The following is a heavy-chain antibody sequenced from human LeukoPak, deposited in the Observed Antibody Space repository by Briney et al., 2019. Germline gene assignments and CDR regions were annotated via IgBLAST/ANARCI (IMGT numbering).Heavy chain of an antibody. V-gene: IGHV4-39*01. J-gene: IGHJ4*02. CDR1: GGSISSSHHY. Sequence: SETLSLTCAVSGGSISSSHHYWGWIRQPPGKGLEWIGSIYSSGTTYYNPSLRTRVTISVDTSKNQFSLKLSSVTAADTAVYYCARIIRTTGYYSNPKSGSFDFWGQGTLVTVSS. D-gene: IGHD3-9*01. CDR3: ARIIRTTGYYSNPKSGSFDF. CDR2: IYSSGTT.